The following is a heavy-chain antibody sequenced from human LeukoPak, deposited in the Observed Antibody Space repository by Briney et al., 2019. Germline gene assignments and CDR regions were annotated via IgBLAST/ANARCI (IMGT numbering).Heavy chain of an antibody. CDR2: IYPGDSDT. J-gene: IGHJ4*02. Sequence: GEALEISFKGSGYSFTSYWIGWVRQMPGKGLEWMGIIYPGDSDTRYSPSFQGQVTISADKSISTAYLQWSRLRASDTAMYYCAIASELAECFDYWGQGPLVTVSS. CDR3: AIASELAECFDY. V-gene: IGHV5-51*01. CDR1: GYSFTSYW. D-gene: IGHD1-26*01.